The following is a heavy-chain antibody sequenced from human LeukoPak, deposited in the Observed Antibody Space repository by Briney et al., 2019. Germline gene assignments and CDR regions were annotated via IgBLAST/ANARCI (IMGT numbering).Heavy chain of an antibody. Sequence: VASVKVSCKASGYTFTSYGISWVRQAPGQGLEWMGWISAYNGNTNYAQKLQGRVTMTTDTSTSTAYMELRSLRSDDTAVYYCARGYSSSWYRTGLHYYYYYGMDVWGQGTTVTVSS. CDR3: ARGYSSSWYRTGLHYYYYYGMDV. J-gene: IGHJ6*02. V-gene: IGHV1-18*01. CDR1: GYTFTSYG. D-gene: IGHD6-13*01. CDR2: ISAYNGNT.